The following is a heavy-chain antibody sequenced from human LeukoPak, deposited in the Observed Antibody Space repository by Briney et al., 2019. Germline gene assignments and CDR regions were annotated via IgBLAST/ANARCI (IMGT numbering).Heavy chain of an antibody. D-gene: IGHD3-10*01. CDR2: INWNGGST. CDR3: ARAMAERRTYYMDV. J-gene: IGHJ6*03. CDR1: GFTFDDYG. Sequence: GGSLRLSCAASGFTFDDYGMSWVRQAPGKGLEWVPGINWNGGSTGYADSVKGRFTISRDNAKNSLYLQMNSLRAEDTALYYCARAMAERRTYYMDVWGKGTTVTVSS. V-gene: IGHV3-20*04.